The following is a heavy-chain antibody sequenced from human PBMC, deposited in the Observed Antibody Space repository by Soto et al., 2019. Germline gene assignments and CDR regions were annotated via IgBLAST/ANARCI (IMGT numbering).Heavy chain of an antibody. Sequence: QLQLQESGPGLVKPSETLSLTCTVSGGSISGSSDYWGWIRQPPGKGLEWIASIFYSGSTYYNPSLKSRVTISVDTSKNQFSLKLTSVTAADTSVYYCASDSSYYYDSSAYYSNWFDPWGQGRLVTVSS. D-gene: IGHD3-22*01. CDR3: ASDSSYYYDSSAYYSNWFDP. V-gene: IGHV4-39*01. CDR2: IFYSGST. CDR1: GGSISGSSDY. J-gene: IGHJ5*02.